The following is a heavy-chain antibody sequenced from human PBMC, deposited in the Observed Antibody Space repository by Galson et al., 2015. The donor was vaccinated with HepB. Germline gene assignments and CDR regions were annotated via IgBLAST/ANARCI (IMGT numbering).Heavy chain of an antibody. V-gene: IGHV2-70*11. J-gene: IGHJ4*02. CDR3: ARITGEWFHFDY. CDR1: GFSLNTHGMC. CDR2: IDWDDDK. D-gene: IGHD3-3*01. Sequence: PALVKPTPPLTLTCIFSGFSLNTHGMCLNWIRQPPGKPLEWLARIDWDDDKYYSTSLKTRLSISKDTSKNQVVLTMTNMDPVDTATYYCARITGEWFHFDYWGQGVLVTVSS.